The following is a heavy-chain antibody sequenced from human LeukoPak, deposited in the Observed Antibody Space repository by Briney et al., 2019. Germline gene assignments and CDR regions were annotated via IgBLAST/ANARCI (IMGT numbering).Heavy chain of an antibody. D-gene: IGHD2-2*01. CDR1: GYTFTSYG. Sequence: ASVTVSCKASGYTFTSYGISWVRQAPGQGLEWMGWISAYNGNTNYAQKLQGRVTMTTDTSTSTAYVELRSLRSDDTAVYYCARDGAFWDIVVVPAAIGQDAFDIWGQGTMVTVSS. CDR2: ISAYNGNT. CDR3: ARDGAFWDIVVVPAAIGQDAFDI. V-gene: IGHV1-18*01. J-gene: IGHJ3*02.